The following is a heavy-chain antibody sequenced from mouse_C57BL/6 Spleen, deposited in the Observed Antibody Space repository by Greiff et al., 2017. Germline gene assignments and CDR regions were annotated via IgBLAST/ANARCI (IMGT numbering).Heavy chain of an antibody. CDR3: AVWSYSNYWYFDV. J-gene: IGHJ1*03. CDR1: GYSITSGYY. D-gene: IGHD2-5*01. CDR2: ISYDGSN. Sequence: EVKLMESGPGLVKPSQSLSLTCSVTGYSITSGYYWNWIRQFPGNKLEWMGYISYDGSNNYNPSLKNRISITRDTSKNQFFLKLNSVTTEDTATYYCAVWSYSNYWYFDVWGTGTTVTVSS. V-gene: IGHV3-6*01.